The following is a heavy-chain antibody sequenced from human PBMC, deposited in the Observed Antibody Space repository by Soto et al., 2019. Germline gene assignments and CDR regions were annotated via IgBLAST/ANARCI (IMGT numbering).Heavy chain of an antibody. CDR3: GRGGYRHYSAYYYYALDV. D-gene: IGHD4-4*01. Sequence: PGGSLRLSCAASGFTLSDYYVDWVRQAPGKGLEWVGRTRDKPNSYTTKYAAPGEGRFTISRDDAKNSLYLQLNSLNTEDTAVYYCGRGGYRHYSAYYYYALDVWGQGTTVTVSS. V-gene: IGHV3-72*01. J-gene: IGHJ6*02. CDR1: GFTLSDYY. CDR2: TRDKPNSYTT.